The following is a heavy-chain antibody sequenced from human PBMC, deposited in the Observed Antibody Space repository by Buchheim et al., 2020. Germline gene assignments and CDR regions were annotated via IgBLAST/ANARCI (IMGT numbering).Heavy chain of an antibody. CDR2: IYYSGST. Sequence: QLQLQESGPGLVKPSETLSLTCTVSGGSISSSSYYWGWIRQPPGKGLEWIGSIYYSGSTYYNPSLKSRVTISVDTSKNQFFRKLSSVTAADTAVYYCARRKLAVADFDYWGQGTL. D-gene: IGHD6-19*01. V-gene: IGHV4-39*01. CDR1: GGSISSSSYY. J-gene: IGHJ4*02. CDR3: ARRKLAVADFDY.